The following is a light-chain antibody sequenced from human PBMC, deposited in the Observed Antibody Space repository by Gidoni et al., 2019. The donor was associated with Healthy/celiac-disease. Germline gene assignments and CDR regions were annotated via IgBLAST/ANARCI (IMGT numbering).Light chain of an antibody. CDR2: DAS. CDR3: QQYDNLPPLT. CDR1: QDISNY. Sequence: DIQMTQSPSSLSASVGDRVTITCQASQDISNYLNWYQQKPGKAPKLLIYDASNLETGVPSRFSGSGSWTDFTFTISSLQPEDIATYYCQQYDNLPPLTFGGXTKVEIK. J-gene: IGKJ4*01. V-gene: IGKV1-33*01.